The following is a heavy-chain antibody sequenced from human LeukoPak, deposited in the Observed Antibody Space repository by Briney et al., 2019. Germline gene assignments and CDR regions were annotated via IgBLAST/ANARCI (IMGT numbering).Heavy chain of an antibody. Sequence: SETLSLTCAVSGYSISSGYYWGWIRQPPGKGLEWIGSIYYSGSTYYNPSLKSRVTISVDTSKNQFSLKLSSVTAADTAVYYCARDFRRTDYYDFWSGYPKGHIDYWGQGTLVTVSS. D-gene: IGHD3-3*01. V-gene: IGHV4-38-2*02. J-gene: IGHJ4*02. CDR3: ARDFRRTDYYDFWSGYPKGHIDY. CDR2: IYYSGST. CDR1: GYSISSGYY.